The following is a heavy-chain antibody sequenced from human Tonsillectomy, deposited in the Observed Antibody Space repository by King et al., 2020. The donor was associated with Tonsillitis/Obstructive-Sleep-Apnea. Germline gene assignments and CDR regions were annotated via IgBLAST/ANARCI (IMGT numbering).Heavy chain of an antibody. J-gene: IGHJ4*02. V-gene: IGHV3-23*01. CDR3: AKDTDFWSCYLSAYFDY. CDR1: GFTFSSYA. D-gene: IGHD3-3*01. CDR2: ISGSGGST. Sequence: VQLLESGGGLVQPGGSLRLSCAASGFTFSSYAMSWVRQAPGKGLEWVSAISGSGGSTYYADSVKGRFTISRDNSKNTLYLQMNSLRAEDTAVYYCAKDTDFWSCYLSAYFDYWGQGSLVTVSS.